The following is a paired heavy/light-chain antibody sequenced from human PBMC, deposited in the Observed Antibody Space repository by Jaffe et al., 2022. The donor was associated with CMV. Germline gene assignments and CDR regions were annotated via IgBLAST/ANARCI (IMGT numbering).Light chain of an antibody. Sequence: AIQMTQSPSSLSASVGDRVTITCRASQDIGNDLGWYQQKPGTAPKLLIYAASSLQSGVPSRFSGSGSGTDFTLTISSLQPEDFATYYCLQDYNYPFTFGPGTKVDIK. CDR1: QDIGND. J-gene: IGKJ3*01. CDR2: AAS. V-gene: IGKV1-6*01. CDR3: LQDYNYPFT.
Heavy chain of an antibody. J-gene: IGHJ4*02. CDR1: GYSFTNHW. Sequence: EVQLEQSGAEVKKPGESLRISCQGSGYSFTNHWISWVRQMPGKGLEWMARIDPRDSYTTYSPSFQGHVSISVDKSISTAYLQWSSLKASDTAIYYCARHNFYHNSAWPLEYWGQGTLVTVSS. V-gene: IGHV5-10-1*03. CDR3: ARHNFYHNSAWPLEY. CDR2: IDPRDSYT. D-gene: IGHD3-22*01.